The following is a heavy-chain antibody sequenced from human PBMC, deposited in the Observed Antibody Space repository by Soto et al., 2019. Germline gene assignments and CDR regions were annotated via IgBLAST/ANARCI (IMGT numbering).Heavy chain of an antibody. Sequence: SETLSLTCTVSGGSISSYYWSWIRQPPGKGLEWIGYIYYSGSTNYNPSLKSRVTISVDTSKNQFSLKLSSVTAADTAVYYCATLPYYYDSSGYYRDYWGQGTLVTVSS. D-gene: IGHD3-22*01. CDR2: IYYSGST. V-gene: IGHV4-59*08. CDR1: GGSISSYY. CDR3: ATLPYYYDSSGYYRDY. J-gene: IGHJ4*02.